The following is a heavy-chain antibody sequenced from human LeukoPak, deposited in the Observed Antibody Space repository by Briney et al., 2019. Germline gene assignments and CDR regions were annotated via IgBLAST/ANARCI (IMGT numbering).Heavy chain of an antibody. CDR3: AKRGIAAAASFDY. Sequence: PGGSLRLSCAASGFTFNNAWMSWVRQAPGKGLEWVSTISGNGDYTYYADSVKGRFTISRDNSKNTLYLQMNSLRADDTAVYYCAKRGIAAAASFDYWGQGTLVSVSS. D-gene: IGHD6-13*01. CDR2: ISGNGDYT. J-gene: IGHJ4*02. V-gene: IGHV3-23*01. CDR1: GFTFNNAW.